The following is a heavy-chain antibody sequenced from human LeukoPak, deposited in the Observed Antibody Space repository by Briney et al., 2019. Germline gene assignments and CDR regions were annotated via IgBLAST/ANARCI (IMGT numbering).Heavy chain of an antibody. Sequence: GALRLSCAASGFTFSNAWMSWVRQAPGKGLEWVGRIKSKTDGGATDYAAPVKGRFTISRDDSKNTLYLQMNSLRAEDTAVYYCARIPIVVITSGGYWGQGTLVTVSS. CDR3: ARIPIVVITSGGY. J-gene: IGHJ4*02. D-gene: IGHD3-22*01. CDR2: IKSKTDGGAT. V-gene: IGHV3-15*01. CDR1: GFTFSNAW.